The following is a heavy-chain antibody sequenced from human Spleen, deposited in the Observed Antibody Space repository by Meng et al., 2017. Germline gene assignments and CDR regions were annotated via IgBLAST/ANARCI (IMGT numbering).Heavy chain of an antibody. V-gene: IGHV4-4*07. CDR3: ARDYSSGYDYFDY. J-gene: IGHJ4*02. D-gene: IGHD3-22*01. Sequence: SETLSLTCTVSGDSISTYYWSWLRQSAGKGLEWIGRIYSSGSPYYNPSLKSRVTISVDTSKNQFSLKLSSVTAADTGVYYCARDYSSGYDYFDYWGQGMLVTVSS. CDR1: GDSISTYY. CDR2: IYSSGSP.